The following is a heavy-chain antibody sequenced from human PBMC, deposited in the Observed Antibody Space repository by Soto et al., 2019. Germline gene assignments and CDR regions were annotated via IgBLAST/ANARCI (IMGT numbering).Heavy chain of an antibody. CDR1: GGSMSRYY. J-gene: IGHJ4*02. CDR3: ARSGNSYATGYFDS. V-gene: IGHV4-59*01. Sequence: QVQLQESGPGLVKPSETLSLSCTVSGGSMSRYYWSWIRQPPGKGPEWIGCTFYSGSTNYNPSLKSRVTISIDKANNRFSLTLSSVTAADTAIYYCARSGNSYATGYFDSWGQGTLVTVSS. D-gene: IGHD5-18*01. CDR2: TFYSGST.